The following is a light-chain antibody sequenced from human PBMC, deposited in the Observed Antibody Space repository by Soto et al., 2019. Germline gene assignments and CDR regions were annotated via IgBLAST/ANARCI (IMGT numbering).Light chain of an antibody. CDR2: EVS. CDR1: SSDVGGYNY. Sequence: QSALTQPPSASGSPGQSVTISCTGTSSDVGGYNYVSWYQQHPGKAPKLMIYEVSKRPSVVPDRFSGSKSGNTASLTVSGLQAEDEADYYCSSYVGTNSYVFGTGTKVTVL. J-gene: IGLJ1*01. CDR3: SSYVGTNSYV. V-gene: IGLV2-8*01.